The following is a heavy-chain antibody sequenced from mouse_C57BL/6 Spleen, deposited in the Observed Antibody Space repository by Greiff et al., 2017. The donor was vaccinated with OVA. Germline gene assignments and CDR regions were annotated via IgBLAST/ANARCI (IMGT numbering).Heavy chain of an antibody. CDR2: FYPGSGSI. V-gene: IGHV1-62-2*01. D-gene: IGHD1-1*01. CDR1: GYTFTEYT. Sequence: QVQLQQTGAELVKPGASVKLSCKASGYTFTEYTIHWVKQRSGQGLEWIGRFYPGSGSIKYNEKFKDKATLTADKSSSTAYMQLSSLTSEDSAVFVCERHKEVNYYGSWFAYWGQGTLVTVSA. J-gene: IGHJ3*01. CDR3: ERHKEVNYYGSWFAY.